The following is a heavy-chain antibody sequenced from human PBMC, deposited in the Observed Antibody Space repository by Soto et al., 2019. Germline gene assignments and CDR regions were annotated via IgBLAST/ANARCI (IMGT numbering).Heavy chain of an antibody. CDR3: ARGSITIFGVVIRGYYYYGMDV. V-gene: IGHV4-34*01. CDR1: GGSFSGYY. J-gene: IGHJ6*02. CDR2: INHSGST. D-gene: IGHD3-3*01. Sequence: QVQLQQWGAGLLKPSETLSLTCAVYGGSFSGYYWSWIRQPPGKGLEWIGEINHSGSTNYNPSLKSRVTKSVDTSKNQFSLKLSSVTAADTAVYYCARGSITIFGVVIRGYYYYGMDVWGQGTTVTVSS.